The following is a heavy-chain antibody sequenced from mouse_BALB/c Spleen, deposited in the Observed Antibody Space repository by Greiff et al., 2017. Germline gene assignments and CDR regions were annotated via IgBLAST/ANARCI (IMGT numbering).Heavy chain of an antibody. J-gene: IGHJ3*01. V-gene: IGHV5-12-1*01. CDR1: GFAFSSYD. CDR3: ARRGDWFAY. CDR2: ISSGGGST. Sequence: EVMLVESGGGLVKPGGSLKLSCAASGFAFSSYDMSWVRQTPEKRLEWVAYISSGGGSTYYPDTVKGRFTISRDNAKNTLYLQMSSLKSEDTAMYYCARRGDWFAYWGQGTLVTVSA.